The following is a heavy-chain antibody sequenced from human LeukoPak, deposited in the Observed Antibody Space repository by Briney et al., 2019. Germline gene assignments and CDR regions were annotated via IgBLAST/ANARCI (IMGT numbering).Heavy chain of an antibody. V-gene: IGHV1-46*01. J-gene: IGHJ4*02. CDR3: VRDQEGFDY. Sequence: ASVKVSCKSSGYTFTCNYIHWVRQAPGQGLEWMEMMYHRDGSPSYAQKFQGRVKVTRDTSRSKVHMELSGLRSEETGVYYCVRDQEGFDYWGQGTLVTVSS. CDR1: GYTFTCNY. CDR2: MYHRDGSP.